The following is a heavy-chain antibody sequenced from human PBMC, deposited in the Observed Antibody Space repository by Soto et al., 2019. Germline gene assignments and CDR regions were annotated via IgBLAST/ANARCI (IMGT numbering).Heavy chain of an antibody. Sequence: EVQLVESGGGLIQPGGSLRLSCEVSGFSVSGNYMSWVRQAPGKGLDWVSVIYSGGSRYYADSVRGRFTISRDESQNTLYLQMNNLRAEDTAVYYCARSMMVLGVLFDFWGRGSLVSVSS. CDR2: IYSGGSR. CDR1: GFSVSGNY. CDR3: ARSMMVLGVLFDF. V-gene: IGHV3-53*01. D-gene: IGHD3-10*01. J-gene: IGHJ4*02.